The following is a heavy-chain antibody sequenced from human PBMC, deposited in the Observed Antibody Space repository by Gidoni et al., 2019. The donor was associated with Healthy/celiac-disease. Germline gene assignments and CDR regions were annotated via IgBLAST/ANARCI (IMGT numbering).Heavy chain of an antibody. Sequence: EVQLVESGGGLVKPGGSLRLSCAASGFTFSSYSMNWVRQAPGKGLEWVSSIRSSSSYIYYADSVKGRFTISRDNAKNSLYLQMNSLRAEDTAVYYCARDGVLRYFDWLVPFDYWGQGTLVTVSS. CDR1: GFTFSSYS. D-gene: IGHD3-9*01. V-gene: IGHV3-21*01. J-gene: IGHJ4*02. CDR3: ARDGVLRYFDWLVPFDY. CDR2: IRSSSSYI.